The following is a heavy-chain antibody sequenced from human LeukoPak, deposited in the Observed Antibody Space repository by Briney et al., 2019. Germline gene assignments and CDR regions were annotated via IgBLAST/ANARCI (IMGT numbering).Heavy chain of an antibody. CDR1: GFTFSSYE. CDR3: ARDPYGSGRNWFDS. J-gene: IGHJ5*01. Sequence: GGSLRLSCAASGFTFSSYEMNWVRQAPGKGLEWVSYISTSGSTIYYSDSVKGRFTISRDNANNSLYLQMNSLRAEDTAVYYCARDPYGSGRNWFDSWGQGTLVTVSS. V-gene: IGHV3-48*03. CDR2: ISTSGSTI. D-gene: IGHD3-10*01.